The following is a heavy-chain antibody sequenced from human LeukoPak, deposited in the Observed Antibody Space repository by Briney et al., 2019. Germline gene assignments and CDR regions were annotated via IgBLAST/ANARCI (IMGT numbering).Heavy chain of an antibody. CDR2: ISGSDGST. Sequence: GGSLRLSCAASGFTFSSYAMSWVRQAPGKGLEWVSAISGSDGSTYYADSVKGRFTISRDNSKNTLYLQMNSLRAEDTAVYYCAKETLYYYDSSGYYDYWGQGTLVTVSS. CDR3: AKETLYYYDSSGYYDY. D-gene: IGHD3-22*01. CDR1: GFTFSSYA. V-gene: IGHV3-23*01. J-gene: IGHJ4*02.